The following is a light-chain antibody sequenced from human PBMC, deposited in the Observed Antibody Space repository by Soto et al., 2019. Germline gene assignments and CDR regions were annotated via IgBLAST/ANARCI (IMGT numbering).Light chain of an antibody. CDR2: GAS. CDR1: QSVSRN. CDR3: QQYGYWPPET. J-gene: IGKJ2*01. Sequence: TQSPATLSVSPGDRATLSCRASQSVSRNLAWYQQKPGQAPRLLIYGASTRATGVPARFSGSGSATEFTLSISSLQSEDVAVYYCQQYGYWPPETFGQGTKLEI. V-gene: IGKV3-15*01.